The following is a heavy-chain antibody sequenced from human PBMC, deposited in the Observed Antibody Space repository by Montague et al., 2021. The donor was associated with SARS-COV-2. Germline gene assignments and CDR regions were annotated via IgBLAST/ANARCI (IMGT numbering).Heavy chain of an antibody. Sequence: SGKVSFKVSGYTLTELSMHWVRQAPGKGLEWMGGFDPEDGETINAQKFQGRVTMTEDTSTDTAYMELSSLRSEDTAVYYCATGRAVAGTMWDYYYYYGMDVWGQGTTVTVSS. CDR3: ATGRAVAGTMWDYYYYYGMDV. CDR1: GYTLTELS. CDR2: FDPEDGET. V-gene: IGHV1-24*01. D-gene: IGHD6-19*01. J-gene: IGHJ6*02.